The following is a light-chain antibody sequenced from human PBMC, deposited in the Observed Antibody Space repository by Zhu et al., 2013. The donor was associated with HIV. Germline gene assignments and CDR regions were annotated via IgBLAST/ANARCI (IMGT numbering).Light chain of an antibody. Sequence: QSVLTQPPSVSGTPGQRVTISCSGSSSNIGSNTVNWYQQLPGTAPKLLIHTNNQRPSGVPDRISGSKSGTSASLAITGLQAEDEADYYCQSYDSSLSGWVFGGGTKLTVL. V-gene: IGLV1-44*01. CDR3: QSYDSSLSGWV. CDR2: TNN. CDR1: SSNIGSNT. J-gene: IGLJ3*02.